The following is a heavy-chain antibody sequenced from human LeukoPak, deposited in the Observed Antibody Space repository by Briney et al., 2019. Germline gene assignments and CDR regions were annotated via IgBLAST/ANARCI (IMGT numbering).Heavy chain of an antibody. D-gene: IGHD1-26*01. Sequence: GGSLRLSCAASGFTFSSYAMSWVRQAPGKGLEWVSAISGSGGSTYYADSVKGRFTISRDNAKNSLYLQMNSLRAEDTAVYYCARDGRVGAIYRSYWGQGTLVTVSS. CDR1: GFTFSSYA. CDR3: ARDGRVGAIYRSY. J-gene: IGHJ4*02. CDR2: ISGSGGST. V-gene: IGHV3-23*01.